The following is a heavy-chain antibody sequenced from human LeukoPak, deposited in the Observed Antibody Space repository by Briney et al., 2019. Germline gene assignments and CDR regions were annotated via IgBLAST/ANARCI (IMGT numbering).Heavy chain of an antibody. CDR1: GFTVSSNY. J-gene: IGHJ3*02. Sequence: GGSLRLSCATSGFTVSSNYMSWVRQAPGKGLEWVSVIYSGGSTYYADSVKGRFTISRDNSKNTLYLQMNSLTAEDTAVYYCARVGVVPAATPDGFDIWGRGTMVTVSS. CDR3: ARVGVVPAATPDGFDI. CDR2: IYSGGST. D-gene: IGHD2-2*01. V-gene: IGHV3-53*01.